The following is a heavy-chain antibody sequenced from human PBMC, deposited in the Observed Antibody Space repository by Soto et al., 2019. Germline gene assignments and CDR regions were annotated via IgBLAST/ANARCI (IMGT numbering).Heavy chain of an antibody. CDR2: INPSGGGT. CDR3: ARGAECRGYCLKKFTWLDP. D-gene: IGHD2-15*01. CDR1: GYTFLDFY. V-gene: IGHV1-46*01. J-gene: IGHJ5*02. Sequence: QVQLVQSGTEVKKPGASVKVSCKASGYTFLDFYIHWVRQAPGQGLEWMGFINPSGGGTTYAQQFQGRLTMTRDTSTSTVYMELSSLTPEDTAVYYCARGAECRGYCLKKFTWLDPWGQGTLVTVSS.